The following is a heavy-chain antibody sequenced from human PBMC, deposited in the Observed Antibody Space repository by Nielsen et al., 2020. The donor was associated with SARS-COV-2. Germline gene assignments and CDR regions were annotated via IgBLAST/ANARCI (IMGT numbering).Heavy chain of an antibody. CDR1: GGSISSYY. J-gene: IGHJ4*02. D-gene: IGHD3-10*01. CDR2: IYYSGST. CDR3: ARIPLLWFGELPYYFDY. Sequence: SETLSLTCTVSGGSISSYYWSWIRQPPGKGLEWIGYIYYSGSTNYNPSLKSRVTISVDTSKNQFSLKLSSVTAADTAVYYCARIPLLWFGELPYYFDYWGQGTLVTVSS. V-gene: IGHV4-59*12.